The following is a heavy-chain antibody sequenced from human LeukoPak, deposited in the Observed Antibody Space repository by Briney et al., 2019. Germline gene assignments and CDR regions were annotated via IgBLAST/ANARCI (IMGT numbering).Heavy chain of an antibody. V-gene: IGHV4-34*01. CDR1: GVSFNDYY. J-gene: IGHJ4*02. CDR3: ARMTAGHDY. CDR2: INHSGYT. D-gene: IGHD2-21*02. Sequence: SETLSLTCAVSGVSFNDYYWSWVRQTPGKGLEWIGEINHSGYTNDSPSLKSRVTLAIHTSRTKFSLNLSSVTVADTGIYYCARMTAGHDYWGQGTLVTVSS.